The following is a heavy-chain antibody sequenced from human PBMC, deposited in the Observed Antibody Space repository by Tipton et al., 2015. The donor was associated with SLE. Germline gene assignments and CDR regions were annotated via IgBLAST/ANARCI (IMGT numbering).Heavy chain of an antibody. D-gene: IGHD6-13*01. V-gene: IGHV4-34*01. CDR1: DGSLSGYY. CDR3: ARDGGQRVISGTYDFYYYGLDV. Sequence: TLSLTCTVFDGSLSGYYWAWLRQFPGKGLEWIGEISHDGGANYNPSLESRGTISLETSKNQFSLKLTSVTAADTAVYYCARDGGQRVISGTYDFYYYGLDVWGQGTMVTVSS. J-gene: IGHJ6*02. CDR2: ISHDGGA.